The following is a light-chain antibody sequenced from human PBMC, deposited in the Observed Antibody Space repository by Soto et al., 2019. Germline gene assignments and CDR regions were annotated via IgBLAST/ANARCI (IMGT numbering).Light chain of an antibody. CDR3: LLLYSGGRV. V-gene: IGLV7-46*01. CDR2: DTS. J-gene: IGLJ3*02. Sequence: QAVVTQEPSLTVSPGGTVTLTCGSNTGAVTSSHYPYWFQQKPGQAPRTLIYDTSNKHSWTPARFSGSLLGGKAALTLSGAQPEDEADYYCLLLYSGGRVFGGGTKLTVL. CDR1: TGAVTSSHY.